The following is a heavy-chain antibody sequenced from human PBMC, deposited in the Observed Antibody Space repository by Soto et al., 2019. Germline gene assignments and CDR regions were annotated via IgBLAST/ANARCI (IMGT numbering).Heavy chain of an antibody. V-gene: IGHV3-30-3*01. CDR2: ISYDGSNK. Sequence: GGSLRLSCAASGFTFSSYAMHWVRQAPGKGLEWVAVISYDGSNKYYADSVKGRFTISRDNSKNTLYLQMNSLRAEDTAVYYCAREGGRYCSGCSCYPHRGPPYYGMDVWGQGTTVTVSS. CDR3: AREGGRYCSGCSCYPHRGPPYYGMDV. J-gene: IGHJ6*02. D-gene: IGHD2-15*01. CDR1: GFTFSSYA.